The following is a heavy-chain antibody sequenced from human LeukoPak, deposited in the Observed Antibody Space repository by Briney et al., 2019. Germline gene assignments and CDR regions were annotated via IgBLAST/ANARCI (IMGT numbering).Heavy chain of an antibody. Sequence: GGSLRLSCAASGFTFSAYSMNWVRQTPGKGLEWVSYIGSSSRTIYYGDSVKGRFTISRDNAKNSLYLQMNSLRAEDTALYYCAKDMRVAVAGYGMDVWGQGTTVTVSS. D-gene: IGHD6-19*01. CDR3: AKDMRVAVAGYGMDV. J-gene: IGHJ6*02. V-gene: IGHV3-48*04. CDR1: GFTFSAYS. CDR2: IGSSSRTI.